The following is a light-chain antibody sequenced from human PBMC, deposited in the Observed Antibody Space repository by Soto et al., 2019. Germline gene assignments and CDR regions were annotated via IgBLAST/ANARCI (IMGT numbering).Light chain of an antibody. V-gene: IGKV3-11*01. J-gene: IGKJ5*01. CDR1: QTFTSSF. CDR3: QQRSNWPPIT. Sequence: EIVLTQSPGTLSLSPGARATLSCSASQTFTSSFLAWYQQRPGQAPRLLIYDASNRATGIPARFSGSGSGTDFTLTISSLEPEDFAVYYCQQRSNWPPITFGQGTRLEIK. CDR2: DAS.